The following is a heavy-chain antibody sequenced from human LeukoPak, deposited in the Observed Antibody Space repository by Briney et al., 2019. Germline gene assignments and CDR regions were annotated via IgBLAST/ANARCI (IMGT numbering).Heavy chain of an antibody. CDR3: ARDDYGPLHY. CDR1: GGAFSSYD. J-gene: IGHJ4*02. CDR2: ITPIFGTA. V-gene: IGHV1-69*13. Sequence: SVKVSRKTSGGAFSSYDISWLRQAPGQGLEWMGGITPIFGTANYAQKFQGRVTITAVESMSTAYMELSSLRSEDTAVYYCARDDYGPLHYWGQGTLVTVSS. D-gene: IGHD4-17*01.